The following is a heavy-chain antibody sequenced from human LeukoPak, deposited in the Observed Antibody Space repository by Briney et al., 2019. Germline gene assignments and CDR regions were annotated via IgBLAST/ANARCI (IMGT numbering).Heavy chain of an antibody. CDR2: IIPIFGTA. CDR3: ARVLITMVRGARENWFDP. J-gene: IGHJ5*02. Sequence: GASVKVSCKASGGTFSSYAISWVRQAPGQGLEWMGGIIPIFGTADYAQKFQGRVTITADESTSTAYMELSSLRSEDTAVYYCARVLITMVRGARENWFDPWGQGTLVTVSS. V-gene: IGHV1-69*13. CDR1: GGTFSSYA. D-gene: IGHD3-10*01.